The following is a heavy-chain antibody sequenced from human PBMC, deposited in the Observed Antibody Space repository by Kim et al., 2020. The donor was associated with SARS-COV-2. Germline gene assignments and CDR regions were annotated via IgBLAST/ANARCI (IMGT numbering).Heavy chain of an antibody. D-gene: IGHD3-9*01. CDR3: ARDRDDILTGSWQDITYYYYGMDV. V-gene: IGHV3-33*01. CDR2: IWYDGSNK. Sequence: GGSLRLSCAASGFTFSSYGMHWVRQAPGKGLEWVAVIWYDGSNKYYADSVKGRFTISRDNSKNTLYLQMNSLRAEDTAVYYCARDRDDILTGSWQDITYYYYGMDVWGQGTTVTVSS. J-gene: IGHJ6*02. CDR1: GFTFSSYG.